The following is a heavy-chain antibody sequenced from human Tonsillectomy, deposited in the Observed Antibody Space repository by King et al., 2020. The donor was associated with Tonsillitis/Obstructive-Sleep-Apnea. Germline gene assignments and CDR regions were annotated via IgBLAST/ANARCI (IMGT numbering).Heavy chain of an antibody. CDR3: VEQTGGGASYYFDY. CDR1: GGSISTTSYY. D-gene: IGHD1/OR15-1a*01. Sequence: QLQLQESGPGLVKPSETLSLTCTVSGGSISTTSYYWGWIRQPPGKGLEWLGSIYYSGSTYYNPSLKSRVTISVHTSENHFSLKLRSVTAADTAVYYCVEQTGGGASYYFDYWGQGTLVTGSS. J-gene: IGHJ4*02. CDR2: IYYSGST. V-gene: IGHV4-39*02.